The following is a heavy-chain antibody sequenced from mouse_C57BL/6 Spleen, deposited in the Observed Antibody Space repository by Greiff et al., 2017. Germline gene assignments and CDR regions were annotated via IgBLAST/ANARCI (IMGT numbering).Heavy chain of an antibody. CDR3: ARYYSNYEKFAY. J-gene: IGHJ3*01. V-gene: IGHV1-55*01. D-gene: IGHD2-5*01. CDR1: GYTFTSYW. Sequence: QVQLQQPGAELVKPGASVKMSCKASGYTFTSYWITWVKQRPGQGLEWIGEIYPGSGSTNYNEKFKSKATLTVDTSSSTAYMQLSSLTSEDSAVYYCARYYSNYEKFAYWGQGTLVTVSA. CDR2: IYPGSGST.